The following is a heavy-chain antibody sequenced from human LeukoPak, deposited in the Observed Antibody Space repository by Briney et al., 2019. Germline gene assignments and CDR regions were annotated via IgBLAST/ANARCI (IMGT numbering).Heavy chain of an antibody. D-gene: IGHD6-6*01. CDR3: ARDIIAARPGNWFDP. CDR2: ISSSSSYI. CDR1: GFTFSSYS. Sequence: PGGSLRLSCAASGFTFSSYSMNWVRQAPGKGLEWVSSISSSSSYIYYADSVKGRFTISRDNAKNSLYLQMNILRAEDTAVYYCARDIIAARPGNWFDPWGQGTLVTVSS. V-gene: IGHV3-21*01. J-gene: IGHJ5*02.